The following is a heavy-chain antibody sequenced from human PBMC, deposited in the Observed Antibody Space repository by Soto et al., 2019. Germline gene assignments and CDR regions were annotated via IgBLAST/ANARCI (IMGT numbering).Heavy chain of an antibody. Sequence: QVQLVESGGGVVQPGRSLRLSCAASGFTFSSYGMHWVRQAPGKGLEWVAVISYDGSNKYYADSVKGRFTISRDNSKNTLYLQMNSLRAEDTAVYYCAKVEGCSSTSCYYNWFDPWGQGTLVTVSS. CDR3: AKVEGCSSTSCYYNWFDP. D-gene: IGHD2-2*01. CDR2: ISYDGSNK. J-gene: IGHJ5*02. V-gene: IGHV3-30*18. CDR1: GFTFSSYG.